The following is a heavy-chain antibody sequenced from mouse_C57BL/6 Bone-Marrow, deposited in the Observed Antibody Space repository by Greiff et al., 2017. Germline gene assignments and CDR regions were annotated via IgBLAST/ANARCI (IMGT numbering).Heavy chain of an antibody. D-gene: IGHD1-1*01. Sequence: QVQLLQPGAELVMPGASVKLSCKASGYTFTSYWMHWVKQRPGQGLEWIGEIDPSDSYTNYNQKFKGKFTLTVDKSSSTAYMQLSSLTSEDSAVYYCASEGITTVVAHFDDWGQGTTLTVSS. J-gene: IGHJ2*01. CDR1: GYTFTSYW. CDR3: ASEGITTVVAHFDD. CDR2: IDPSDSYT. V-gene: IGHV1-69*01.